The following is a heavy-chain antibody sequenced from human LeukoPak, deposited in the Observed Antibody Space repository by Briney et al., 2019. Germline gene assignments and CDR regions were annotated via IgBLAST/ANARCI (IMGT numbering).Heavy chain of an antibody. CDR1: GFTFSSYA. Sequence: EPGGSLRLSCAASGFTFSSYAMHWVRQAPGKGLEWVAVISYDGSNKYYADSVKGRFTISRDNSKNTLYLQMNSLRAEDTAVYYCAREGIWFGEMVPDYWGQGTLVTVSS. J-gene: IGHJ4*02. D-gene: IGHD3-10*01. V-gene: IGHV3-30*04. CDR3: AREGIWFGEMVPDY. CDR2: ISYDGSNK.